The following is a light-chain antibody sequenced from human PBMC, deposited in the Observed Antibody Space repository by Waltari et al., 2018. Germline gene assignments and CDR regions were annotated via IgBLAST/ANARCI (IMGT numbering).Light chain of an antibody. CDR3: SSYVGNNKLV. CDR2: EAS. V-gene: IGLV2-8*01. Sequence: QSALTQPPSASGSPGQSVTISCTGTSRDIGRSNDVSWYQQYPGKAPKHMTYEASNRPSGVPDRFSGSKSIYTASRTVSGLQPEDDAYYYCSSYVGNNKLVFGGGTRLTVL. J-gene: IGLJ3*02. CDR1: SRDIGRSND.